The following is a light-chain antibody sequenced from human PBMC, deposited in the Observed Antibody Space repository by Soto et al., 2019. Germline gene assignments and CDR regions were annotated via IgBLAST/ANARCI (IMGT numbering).Light chain of an antibody. V-gene: IGLV2-14*01. J-gene: IGLJ3*02. Sequence: QSALTQPASVSGSPGQSITISCTGTSSDVGGYNYLSWYQQHPGKAPRVMICEVSNRPSGVSNRFYGSKSGNTASLTISGLQAEDEADYFCSSYTTSGTPVFGGGTKLTVL. CDR2: EVS. CDR3: SSYTTSGTPV. CDR1: SSDVGGYNY.